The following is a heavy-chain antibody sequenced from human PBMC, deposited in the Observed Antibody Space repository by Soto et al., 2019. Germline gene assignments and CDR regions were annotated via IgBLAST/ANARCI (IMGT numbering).Heavy chain of an antibody. CDR3: ATCGGDCYSPYFQH. D-gene: IGHD2-21*02. CDR2: IYYSGST. CDR1: GGSISSSSYY. V-gene: IGHV4-39*01. J-gene: IGHJ1*01. Sequence: SETLSLTCTVSGGSISSSSYYWGWIRQPPGKGLEWIGSIYYSGSTYYNSSLKSRVTISVDTSKNQFSLKLSSVAAADTAVYYCATCGGDCYSPYFQHWGQGTLVTVSS.